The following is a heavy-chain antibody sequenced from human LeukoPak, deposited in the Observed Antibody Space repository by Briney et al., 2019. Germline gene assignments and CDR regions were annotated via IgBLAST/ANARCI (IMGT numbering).Heavy chain of an antibody. CDR1: GFTFSIYA. CDR3: AKITQGAYYDFWSGYLGTQGGMDV. J-gene: IGHJ6*02. CDR2: ISGTSGNT. D-gene: IGHD3-3*01. Sequence: PGGSLRLSCAASGFTFSIYAMSWVRQAPGKGLEWVSSISGTSGNTYYADSVKGRFAISRDNSKNTLYLQMNSLRAEDTAVYYCAKITQGAYYDFWSGYLGTQGGMDVWGQGTTVTVSS. V-gene: IGHV3-23*01.